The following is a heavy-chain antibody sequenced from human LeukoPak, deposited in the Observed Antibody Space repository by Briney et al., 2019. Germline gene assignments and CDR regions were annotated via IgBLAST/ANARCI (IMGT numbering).Heavy chain of an antibody. CDR1: GFTFGDYA. Sequence: GGSLRLSCTASGFTFGDYAMSWFRQAPGKGLEWVGFIRSKAYGGTTEYAASVKGRFTISRDDSKNTLYLQMNSLKTEDTAMYYCATDPAQGYWGQGTLVTVSS. CDR3: ATDPAQGY. J-gene: IGHJ4*02. D-gene: IGHD2-15*01. CDR2: IRSKAYGGTT. V-gene: IGHV3-49*03.